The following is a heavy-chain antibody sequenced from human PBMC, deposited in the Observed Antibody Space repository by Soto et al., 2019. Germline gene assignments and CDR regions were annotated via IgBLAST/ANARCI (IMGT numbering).Heavy chain of an antibody. CDR3: AHVSSYYDSSGYYAY. CDR1: GFSLSTSGVG. J-gene: IGHJ4*02. D-gene: IGHD3-22*01. CDR2: IYWDDEK. Sequence: QITLKESGPTLVKPTQTLTLTCTFSGFSLSTSGVGVGWIRQPPGKALECLAIIYWDDEKRYSPSLKSRLTITKDTSKHQVVVTMTNMDPVDTATYYCAHVSSYYDSSGYYAYWGQGTLVTVSS. V-gene: IGHV2-5*02.